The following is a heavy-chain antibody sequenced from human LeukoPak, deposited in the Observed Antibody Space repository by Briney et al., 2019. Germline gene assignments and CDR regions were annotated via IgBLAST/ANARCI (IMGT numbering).Heavy chain of an antibody. CDR2: IYYSGST. J-gene: IGHJ4*02. CDR3: ARGSGSGYSYGFFDY. CDR1: GGSISSYY. Sequence: SETLSLTCTVSGGSISSYYWSWIRQPPGKGLEWIGYIYYSGSTNYNPSLKSRVTISVDTSKNQFSLKLSSVTAADTAVYYCARGSGSGYSYGFFDYWGQGTLVTVSS. V-gene: IGHV4-59*01. D-gene: IGHD5-18*01.